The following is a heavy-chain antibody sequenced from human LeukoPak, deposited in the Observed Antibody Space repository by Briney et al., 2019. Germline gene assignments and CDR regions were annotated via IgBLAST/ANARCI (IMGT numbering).Heavy chain of an antibody. CDR3: ARRLYYYGSGTREKEQNWFDP. Sequence: PSETLSLTCAVYGGSFSGYYWSWIRQPPGKGLEWIGEINHSGSTNYNPSLKSRVTISVDTSKNQFSLKLSSVTAADTAVYYCARRLYYYGSGTREKEQNWFDPWGQGTLVTVSS. J-gene: IGHJ5*02. CDR2: INHSGST. CDR1: GGSFSGYY. D-gene: IGHD3-10*01. V-gene: IGHV4-34*01.